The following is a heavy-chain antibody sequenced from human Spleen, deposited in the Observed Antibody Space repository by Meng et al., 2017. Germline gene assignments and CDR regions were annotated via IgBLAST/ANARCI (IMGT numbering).Heavy chain of an antibody. J-gene: IGHJ2*01. CDR3: ARGRGRSSSWYPPYWYFDL. CDR1: GYTFTSYD. CDR2: MNPNSGNT. Sequence: ASVKVSCKASGYTFTSYDINWVRQATGQGLEWMGWMNPNSGNTGYAQKFQGRVTITRNTSISTAHMELSSLRSEDTAVYYCARGRGRSSSWYPPYWYFDLWGRGTLVTVSS. V-gene: IGHV1-8*03. D-gene: IGHD6-13*01.